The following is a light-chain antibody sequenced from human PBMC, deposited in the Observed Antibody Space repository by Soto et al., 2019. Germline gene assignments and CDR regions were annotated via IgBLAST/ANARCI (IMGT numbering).Light chain of an antibody. V-gene: IGLV1-44*01. CDR3: AAWEDSLNGWV. J-gene: IGLJ3*02. Sequence: QSVLTQSPSASGTPGQRVTISCSGSSSNIGSNTVNWYQQLPGTAPKLLIYSNNQRPSGVPDRFSGSKSGTSASLAISGLQSEDEADYYCAAWEDSLNGWVFGGGTQLTVL. CDR1: SSNIGSNT. CDR2: SNN.